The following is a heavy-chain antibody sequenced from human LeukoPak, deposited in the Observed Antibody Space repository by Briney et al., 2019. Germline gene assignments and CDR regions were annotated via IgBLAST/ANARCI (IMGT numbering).Heavy chain of an antibody. CDR2: ISTYNGNT. J-gene: IGHJ3*02. D-gene: IGHD2-21*02. Sequence: ASVKVSCKASGYTFTSYGIIWVRQAPGQGLEWTGWISTYNGNTNYAQKIQGRVTMTTDTSTSTAYMELRSLRSDDTAVYYCARSIRNMAVTDLDIWGQGTMVTVSS. CDR1: GYTFTSYG. CDR3: ARSIRNMAVTDLDI. V-gene: IGHV1-18*01.